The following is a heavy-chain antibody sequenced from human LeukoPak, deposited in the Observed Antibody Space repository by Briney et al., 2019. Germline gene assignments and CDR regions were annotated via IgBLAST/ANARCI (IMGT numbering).Heavy chain of an antibody. Sequence: SVKVSCKASGGTFSSYAISWVRQAPGQGLEWMGGIIPIFGTANYAQKFQGRVTITTDESTSTAYMELSSLRSEDTAVYYCARDGYSGCGYFDYWGQGTLVTVSS. D-gene: IGHD5-12*01. CDR2: IIPIFGTA. CDR3: ARDGYSGCGYFDY. J-gene: IGHJ4*02. V-gene: IGHV1-69*05. CDR1: GGTFSSYA.